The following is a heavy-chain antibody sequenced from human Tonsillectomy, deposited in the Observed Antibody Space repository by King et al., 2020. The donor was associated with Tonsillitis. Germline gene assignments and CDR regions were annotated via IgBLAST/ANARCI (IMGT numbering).Heavy chain of an antibody. V-gene: IGHV3-74*01. CDR3: AREGCRSTSCYSINYYYYGMDV. J-gene: IGHJ6*02. D-gene: IGHD2-2*01. CDR2: ISSDGSIT. Sequence: VQLVESGGGLVQPGGSLRLSCAASGFTFSSYWMHWVRQAPGKGLVWVSRISSDGSITSYADSVKGRFTISRDNAKNTLYLQMNSLRGEDTAVYYCAREGCRSTSCYSINYYYYGMDVWGQGTTVTVSS. CDR1: GFTFSSYW.